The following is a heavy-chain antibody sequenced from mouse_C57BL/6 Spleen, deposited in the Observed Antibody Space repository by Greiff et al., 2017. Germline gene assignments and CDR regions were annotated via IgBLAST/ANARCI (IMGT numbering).Heavy chain of an antibody. V-gene: IGHV1-69*01. Sequence: QVQLQQPGAELVMPGASVKLSCKASGYTFTSYWMHWVKQRPGQGLEWIGEIDPYDSYTNYNQKFKGKSTLTVDKSYSTADMQLIILTSEYSAVYYCARLITTVVATCYFTYGGQGTTLTVSS. CDR1: GYTFTSYW. CDR2: IDPYDSYT. D-gene: IGHD1-1*01. CDR3: ARLITTVVATCYFTY. J-gene: IGHJ2*01.